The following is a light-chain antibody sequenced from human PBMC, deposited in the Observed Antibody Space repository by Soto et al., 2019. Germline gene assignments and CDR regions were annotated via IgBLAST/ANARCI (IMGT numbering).Light chain of an antibody. CDR3: QQYDNLPLT. CDR2: DVF. Sequence: DIQMTQSPSSLSASVGDRVTITCQASQDISNYLNWYQQKPGKAPKLLIYDVFNLETGVPSRFSGSGSGTDFTFTISSLQPEDIATYYCQQYDNLPLTFGGGTKVEIK. CDR1: QDISNY. V-gene: IGKV1-33*01. J-gene: IGKJ4*01.